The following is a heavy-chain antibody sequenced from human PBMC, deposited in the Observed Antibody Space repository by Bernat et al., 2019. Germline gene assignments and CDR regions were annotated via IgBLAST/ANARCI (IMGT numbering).Heavy chain of an antibody. CDR3: ARLGVRWSIDY. J-gene: IGHJ4*02. V-gene: IGHV3-66*01. CDR2: IYSGGST. CDR1: GFTVSSNY. D-gene: IGHD2-8*02. Sequence: EVQLVESGGGLVQPGGSLRLSCAASGFTVSSNYMSWVRQAPGKGLEWVSVIYSGGSTYYADSVKGRFTISRDNSKNTVFLQMSSLRAEDTAVYYCARLGVRWSIDYWGQGTLVTVSS.